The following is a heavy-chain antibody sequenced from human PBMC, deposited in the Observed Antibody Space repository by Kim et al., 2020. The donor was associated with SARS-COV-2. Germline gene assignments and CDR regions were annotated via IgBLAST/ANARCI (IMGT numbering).Heavy chain of an antibody. D-gene: IGHD3-16*01. CDR2: IYYSGST. CDR1: GGSISSYY. V-gene: IGHV4-59*08. CDR3: ARHVRVGGLDY. J-gene: IGHJ4*02. Sequence: SETLSLTCTVSGGSISSYYWSWIRQPPGKGLEWIGYIYYSGSTNYNPSLKSRVTMSVDTSKNQFSLKLPSVTAADTAIYYCARHVRVGGLDYWGQGTLVTVSS.